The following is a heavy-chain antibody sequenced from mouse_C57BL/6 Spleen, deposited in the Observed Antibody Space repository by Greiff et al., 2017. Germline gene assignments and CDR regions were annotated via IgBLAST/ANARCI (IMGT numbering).Heavy chain of an antibody. Sequence: EVMLVESGGGLVQPGGSMKLSCAASGFTFSDAWMDWVRQSPGKGLEWVAEIRTKANNHASYYAVSVKGRFTISRDESKSSVYQKMNSLRAEDTGMYYCTSHGSSIFDYWGQGTTLTVSS. CDR1: GFTFSDAW. D-gene: IGHD1-1*01. CDR2: IRTKANNHAS. CDR3: TSHGSSIFDY. J-gene: IGHJ2*01. V-gene: IGHV6-6*01.